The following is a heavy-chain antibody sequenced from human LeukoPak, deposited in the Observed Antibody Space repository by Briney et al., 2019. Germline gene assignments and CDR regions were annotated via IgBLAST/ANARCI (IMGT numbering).Heavy chain of an antibody. D-gene: IGHD3-3*01. J-gene: IGHJ6*02. CDR3: AVGRETYYDLYGMDV. Sequence: PGGSLRLSCAASGFTFSSYAMHWARQAPGKGLEWVAVISYDGSNKYYADSVKGRFTISRDNAKNTLFLQMNSLRAEDTAVYYCAVGRETYYDLYGMDVWGQGTTVTVSS. CDR2: ISYDGSNK. V-gene: IGHV3-30-3*01. CDR1: GFTFSSYA.